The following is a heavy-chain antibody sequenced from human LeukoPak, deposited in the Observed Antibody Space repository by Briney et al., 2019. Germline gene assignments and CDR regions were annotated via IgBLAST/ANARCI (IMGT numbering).Heavy chain of an antibody. CDR3: ARGRRRDYYGMDV. CDR1: GGSFSGYY. V-gene: IGHV4-34*01. J-gene: IGHJ6*01. Sequence: SETLSLTCAVYGGSFSGYYWSWIRQPPGKGPEWIGEINHSGSTNYNPSLKSRVTISVDTSKNQFSLKLSSVTAADTAVYYCARGRRRDYYGMDVWGQGTTVTVSS. D-gene: IGHD3-10*01. CDR2: INHSGST.